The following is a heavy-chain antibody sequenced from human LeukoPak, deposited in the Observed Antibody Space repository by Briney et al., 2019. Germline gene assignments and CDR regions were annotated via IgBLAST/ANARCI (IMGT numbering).Heavy chain of an antibody. Sequence: PGGSLRLSCAASGFTFSSYAMSWVRQAPGKGLEWVSAISGSGGSTYYADSVKGRFTISRDNSKNTLYLQMNSLRAEDTAVYYCAKDRAVLRYFDWLAGLDAFDIWGQGTMVTVPS. J-gene: IGHJ3*02. D-gene: IGHD3-9*01. CDR3: AKDRAVLRYFDWLAGLDAFDI. CDR2: ISGSGGST. CDR1: GFTFSSYA. V-gene: IGHV3-23*01.